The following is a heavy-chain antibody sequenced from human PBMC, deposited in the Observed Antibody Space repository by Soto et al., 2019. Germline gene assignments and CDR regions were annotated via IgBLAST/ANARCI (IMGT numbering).Heavy chain of an antibody. CDR2: INPPDGST. J-gene: IGHJ4*01. CDR1: GYTFSDYY. Sequence: ASVKVSCKASGYTFSDYYIHWVRQAPGHGLDWMGIINPPDGSTTYAQKFQGRVSMTSDTSTSTVYMELSSLRSEDTAIYYCARYYDSSGPAFDYWG. CDR3: ARYYDSSGPAFDY. V-gene: IGHV1-46*01. D-gene: IGHD3-22*01.